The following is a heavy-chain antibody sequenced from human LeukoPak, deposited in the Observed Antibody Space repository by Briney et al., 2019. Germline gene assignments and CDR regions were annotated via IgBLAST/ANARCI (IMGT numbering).Heavy chain of an antibody. D-gene: IGHD1-26*01. CDR1: GFTFSNAW. Sequence: GGSLRLSCAASGFTFSNAWMSWVRQAPGKGLEWVGRIKSKTDGGTTDYAAPVKGRFTISRDDSKNTLYLQMYSLKTEDTAVYYCTTVSGGSYGGDYWGQGTLVTVSS. V-gene: IGHV3-15*01. CDR3: TTVSGGSYGGDY. CDR2: IKSKTDGGTT. J-gene: IGHJ4*02.